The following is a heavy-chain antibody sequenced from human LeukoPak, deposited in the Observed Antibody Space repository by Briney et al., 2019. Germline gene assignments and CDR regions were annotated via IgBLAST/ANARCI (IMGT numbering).Heavy chain of an antibody. V-gene: IGHV5-51*01. J-gene: IGHJ4*02. CDR3: ARHPFLVAIDY. D-gene: IGHD5-12*01. CDR2: IYPGDSDT. Sequence: GEPLKISCKGSGYTFTSYWISWVRQLPGKGLEWMGIIYPGDSDTRYSPSFQGQATISADKSISTAYLQWSSLKASDSAMYYCARHPFLVAIDYWGQGTLVTVSS. CDR1: GYTFTSYW.